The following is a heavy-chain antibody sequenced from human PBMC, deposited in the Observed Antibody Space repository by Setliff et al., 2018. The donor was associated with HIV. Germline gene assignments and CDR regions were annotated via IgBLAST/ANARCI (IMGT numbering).Heavy chain of an antibody. CDR2: IIPIFNTA. D-gene: IGHD1-26*01. CDR1: GGSFTGYA. J-gene: IGHJ3*02. V-gene: IGHV1-69*13. CDR3: ARERRSGSYGGRDAFDI. Sequence: ASVKVSCKASGGSFTGYAISWVRQAPGQGLEWMGGIIPIFNTANYAQKFQGRVTITADQSTSTAYMELSSLRSEDTAVYYCARERRSGSYGGRDAFDIWGQGTMVTVSS.